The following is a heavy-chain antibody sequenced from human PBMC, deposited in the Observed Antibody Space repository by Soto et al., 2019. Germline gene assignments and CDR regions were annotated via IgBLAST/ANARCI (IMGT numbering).Heavy chain of an antibody. CDR3: ARVPWHYDFWSGYYDPRGARVGYMDV. V-gene: IGHV4-34*01. Sequence: PSETLSLTCAVYGGSFSGYYWSWIRQPPGKGLEWIGEINHSGSTNYSPSRKSRVTILVDTSKNQFSLKLSSVTAADTAVYYCARVPWHYDFWSGYYDPRGARVGYMDVWGKGTTVTVSS. D-gene: IGHD3-3*01. J-gene: IGHJ6*03. CDR2: INHSGST. CDR1: GGSFSGYY.